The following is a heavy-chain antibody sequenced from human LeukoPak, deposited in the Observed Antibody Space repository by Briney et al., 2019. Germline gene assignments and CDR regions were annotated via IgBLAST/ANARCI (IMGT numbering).Heavy chain of an antibody. CDR1: GFTFSSYA. J-gene: IGHJ4*02. CDR2: ISGSGHDI. Sequence: GGSLRLSCAASGFTFSSYAMSWVRQAPGKGLEYLSYISGSGHDIMYADSVRGRFTISRDNARNSLYLQMNSLRAEDTAVYYCTRSARPLDSWGQGTLVTVSS. V-gene: IGHV3-21*05. CDR3: TRSARPLDS. D-gene: IGHD6-25*01.